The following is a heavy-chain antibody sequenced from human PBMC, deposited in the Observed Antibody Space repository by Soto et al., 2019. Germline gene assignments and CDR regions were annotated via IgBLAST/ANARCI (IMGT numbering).Heavy chain of an antibody. V-gene: IGHV3-23*01. CDR2: ISGSGGSA. D-gene: IGHD3-3*01. J-gene: IGHJ4*02. Sequence: GGSMRLSCAASGLTFSSYAISWVRQAPGKGLEWVSAISGSGGSAYYADSVKGRFTISRDNSKNTLYLQMNSLSAEDTAVYYCAKVCYDFWSGYYPFDYWGQGTLVTVSS. CDR1: GLTFSSYA. CDR3: AKVCYDFWSGYYPFDY.